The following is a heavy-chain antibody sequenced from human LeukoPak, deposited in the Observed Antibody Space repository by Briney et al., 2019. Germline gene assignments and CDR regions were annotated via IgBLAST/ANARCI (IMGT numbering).Heavy chain of an antibody. CDR3: TIEEDYYGSGSET. CDR1: GYRFSSYW. CDR2: IYPGDSDT. D-gene: IGHD3-10*01. Sequence: GESLKISCKGSGYRFSSYWIGWVRPMPGKGLEWMGIIYPGDSDTRYSPSFQGQVTISADKSISTAYLQRSSLKASDTAMYYCTIEEDYYGSGSETWGQGTLVTVSS. J-gene: IGHJ5*02. V-gene: IGHV5-51*01.